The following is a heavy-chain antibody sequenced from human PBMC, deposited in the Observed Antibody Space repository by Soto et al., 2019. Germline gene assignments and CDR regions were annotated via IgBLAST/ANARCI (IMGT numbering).Heavy chain of an antibody. CDR3: ARILPYYGMDV. V-gene: IGHV2-70*01. Sequence: TLSLTCAVYGGSFSGYYWSWIRQPPGKALEWLALIDWDDDKYYSTSLKTRLTISKDTSKNQVVLTMTNMDPVDTATYYCARILPYYGMDVWGQGTTVTVSS. J-gene: IGHJ6*02. CDR2: IDWDDDK. CDR1: GGSFSGYY.